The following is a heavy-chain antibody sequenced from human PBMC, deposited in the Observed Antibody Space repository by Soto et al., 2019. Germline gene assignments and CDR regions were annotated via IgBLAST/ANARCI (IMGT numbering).Heavy chain of an antibody. CDR3: ARGRDSQYNWNDGGDYYYYYGMDV. V-gene: IGHV1-69*13. D-gene: IGHD1-20*01. Sequence: GASVKVSCKASGGTFSSYAISWVRQAPGQGLEWMGGIIPIFGTANYAQKFQGRVTITADESTSTAYMELSSLRSEDTAVYYCARGRDSQYNWNDGGDYYYYYGMDVWGQGTTVTVSS. CDR1: GGTFSSYA. J-gene: IGHJ6*02. CDR2: IIPIFGTA.